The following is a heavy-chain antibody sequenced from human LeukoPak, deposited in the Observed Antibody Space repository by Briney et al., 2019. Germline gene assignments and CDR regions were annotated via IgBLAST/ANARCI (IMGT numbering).Heavy chain of an antibody. V-gene: IGHV4-38-2*02. D-gene: IGHD3-10*01. CDR1: GYSISSGYY. CDR2: IYHSGST. CDR3: AKDHYEYSGSAVSGGY. J-gene: IGHJ4*02. Sequence: SETLSLTCTVSGYSISSGYYWGWIRQPPGKGLEWIGSIYHSGSTYYNPSLKSRVTISVDTSKNQFSLKLSSVTAADTAVYYCAKDHYEYSGSAVSGGYWGQGTLVTVSS.